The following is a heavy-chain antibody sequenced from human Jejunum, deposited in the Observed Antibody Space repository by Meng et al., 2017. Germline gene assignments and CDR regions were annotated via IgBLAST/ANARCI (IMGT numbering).Heavy chain of an antibody. CDR2: IYHTGSP. CDR3: ARMDSAFHYFDY. Sequence: QLQLQQSGSGLVKPSQTLSLTCAVSGGSINSDGYTWSWIRQPPEKGLEWIGYIYHTGSPYYNPSLKSRLTISVDRSENQFSLKLSSVTAADTAVYYCARMDSAFHYFDYWGQGTLVTVSS. D-gene: IGHD2-2*03. CDR1: GGSINSDGYT. J-gene: IGHJ4*02. V-gene: IGHV4-30-2*01.